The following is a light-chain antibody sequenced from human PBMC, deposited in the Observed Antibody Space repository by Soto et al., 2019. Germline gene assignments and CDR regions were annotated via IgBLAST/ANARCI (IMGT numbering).Light chain of an antibody. CDR1: QGISSY. CDR2: AAS. V-gene: IGKV1-8*01. Sequence: AIRMTQSPSSFSASTGDRVTITCRASQGISSYLAWYQQNPGKAPKLLIYAASTLQSGVPSRFSGSGSGTDFTLTISCLQSEDFATYYCQQYYSYPLTFGGGTKV. J-gene: IGKJ4*01. CDR3: QQYYSYPLT.